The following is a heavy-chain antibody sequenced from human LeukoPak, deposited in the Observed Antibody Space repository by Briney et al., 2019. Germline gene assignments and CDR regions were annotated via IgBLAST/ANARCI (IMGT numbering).Heavy chain of an antibody. CDR1: GYSFTNYW. CDR2: IYPGDFDT. J-gene: IGHJ4*02. D-gene: IGHD1-26*01. Sequence: KGGESLKISCKGSGYSFTNYWIGWVRQMPGKGLEWMGIIYPGDFDTRYSPSFQGQITISADKSISTAYLQWSSLKASDTAMYYCARHSREWELLADYWGQGTLVTVSS. V-gene: IGHV5-51*01. CDR3: ARHSREWELLADY.